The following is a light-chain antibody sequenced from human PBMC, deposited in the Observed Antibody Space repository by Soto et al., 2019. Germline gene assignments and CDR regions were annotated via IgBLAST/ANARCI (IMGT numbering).Light chain of an antibody. J-gene: IGLJ1*01. CDR3: TTFAPGRIYV. CDR2: EVS. Sequence: QSALTQPASVSGSPGQSITISCSGASSDIGPYDYVSWYQHHPGRAPKLLIYEVSNQPSGVSYRFSGSKSGNTASLTISGLQAEDEGDYYCTTFAPGRIYVFGSGTKLTVL. CDR1: SSDIGPYDY. V-gene: IGLV2-14*01.